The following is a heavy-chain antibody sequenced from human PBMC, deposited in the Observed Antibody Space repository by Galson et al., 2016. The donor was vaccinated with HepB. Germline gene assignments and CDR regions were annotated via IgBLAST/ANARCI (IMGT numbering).Heavy chain of an antibody. Sequence: SVKVSCKASGYRFTSYGFSWLRQAPGQGLEWMGWISASNGNTDYPQMFQGRVTMTTDTSTNTAYMEMRSLRTYDTAVYYCARDDKSGSWAWFDPWGQGTLVTVSS. CDR3: ARDDKSGSWAWFDP. J-gene: IGHJ5*02. V-gene: IGHV1-18*01. D-gene: IGHD6-13*01. CDR1: GYRFTSYG. CDR2: ISASNGNT.